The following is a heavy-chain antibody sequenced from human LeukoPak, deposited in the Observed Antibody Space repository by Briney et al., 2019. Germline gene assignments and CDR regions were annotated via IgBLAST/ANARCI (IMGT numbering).Heavy chain of an antibody. CDR2: INHLGST. V-gene: IGHV4-34*01. Sequence: SETLSLTCAVYGGSFSGYYWSWIRQPPGKGLEWIGEINHLGSTDYNPSLKSRVSISVDMSKNQFSLKLTSVTAADTAVYYCVSEGLYDSGGHYYGGYFEYWGQGTLVTVSS. D-gene: IGHD3-22*01. CDR1: GGSFSGYY. CDR3: VSEGLYDSGGHYYGGYFEY. J-gene: IGHJ4*02.